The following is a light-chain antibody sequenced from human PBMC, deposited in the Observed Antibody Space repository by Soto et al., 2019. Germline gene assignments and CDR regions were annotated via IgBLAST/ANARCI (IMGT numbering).Light chain of an antibody. CDR3: QQGYSTPIT. V-gene: IGKV2-28*01. CDR2: KAS. J-gene: IGKJ5*01. CDR1: QILLHSNGYNW. Sequence: DIVMTQSPLSLPVTPGEPASISCRSSQILLHSNGYNWLAWYQQKPGKAPKLLIYKASSLESGVPSRFSGSGSGTDFTLTVSSLQPEDFVTYYCQQGYSTPITFGQGTRLEIK.